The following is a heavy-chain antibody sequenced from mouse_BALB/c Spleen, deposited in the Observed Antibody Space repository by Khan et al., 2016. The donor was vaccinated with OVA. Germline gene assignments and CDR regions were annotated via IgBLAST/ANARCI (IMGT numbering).Heavy chain of an antibody. V-gene: IGHV1-7*01. Sequence: VQLQESGAEQAKPGASVKMSCKTSGYTFSSYWMHWVKQRPGQGLEWIGYINPTSGYTEYNEKFKDKATLSADKSSSTAYMQLTSLTSEDSAVYYCARDRMDYGGQGTTLTVAS. CDR3: ARDRMDY. CDR2: INPTSGYT. CDR1: GYTFSSYW. J-gene: IGHJ2*01.